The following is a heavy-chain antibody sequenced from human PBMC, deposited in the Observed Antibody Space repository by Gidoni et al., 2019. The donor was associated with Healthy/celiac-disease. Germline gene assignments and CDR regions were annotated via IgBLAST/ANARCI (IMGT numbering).Heavy chain of an antibody. CDR2: ISGSGGST. Sequence: EVQLLESGGGLVQPGGSLRLSCAASGFTFSSYAMSWVRQAPGKGLEWVSVISGSGGSTYYADSVKGRFTISRDNSKNTLYLQMNSLRAEDTAVYYCAKDESGYYDSDRVQWGQGTLVTVSS. CDR3: AKDESGYYDSDRVQ. V-gene: IGHV3-23*01. D-gene: IGHD3-22*01. J-gene: IGHJ4*02. CDR1: GFTFSSYA.